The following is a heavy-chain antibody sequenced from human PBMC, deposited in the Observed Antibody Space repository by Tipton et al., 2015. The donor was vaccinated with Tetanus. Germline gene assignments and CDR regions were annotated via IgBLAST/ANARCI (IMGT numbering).Heavy chain of an antibody. V-gene: IGHV4-4*07. CDR3: ASLPKHWLAPRGAP. J-gene: IGHJ5*02. CDR1: GGSMDGFY. D-gene: IGHD6-19*01. CDR2: VYRSGVT. Sequence: TLSLTCTVSGGSMDGFYWSWIRQSAGKGLEWIGRVYRSGVTTYNPSLKSRVAISGDTSKNQFSLNLTSLTAADTAVYYCASLPKHWLAPRGAPWGQGTLVTVSS.